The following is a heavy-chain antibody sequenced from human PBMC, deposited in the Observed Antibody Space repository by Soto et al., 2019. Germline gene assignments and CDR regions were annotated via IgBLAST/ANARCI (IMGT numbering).Heavy chain of an antibody. D-gene: IGHD1-1*01. CDR2: MYHSGST. J-gene: IGHJ4*02. CDR3: ARAPLKDRLLAGQPPVSQTLDY. CDR1: GGSSSSGGYS. V-gene: IGHV4-30-2*01. Sequence: TLSHTCAVSGGSSSSGGYSWSWIRQPPGKGLEWIGYMYHSGSTYYNPSLKSRVTISIDRSKNQFSLKLSSVTAADTAIYYCARAPLKDRLLAGQPPVSQTLDYWGLGTLVTVSS.